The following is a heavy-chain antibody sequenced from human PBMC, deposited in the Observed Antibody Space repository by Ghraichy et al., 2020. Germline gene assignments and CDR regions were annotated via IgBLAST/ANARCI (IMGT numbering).Heavy chain of an antibody. J-gene: IGHJ4*02. Sequence: GGSLRLSCAASGFTFSSYEMNWVRQAPGKGLEWVSYISSSGSTIYYADSVKGRFTISRDNAKNSLYLQMNGLRAEDTAVYYCARSRGYSYGLFDYWDQGTLVTVSS. CDR2: ISSSGSTI. D-gene: IGHD5-18*01. CDR1: GFTFSSYE. V-gene: IGHV3-48*03. CDR3: ARSRGYSYGLFDY.